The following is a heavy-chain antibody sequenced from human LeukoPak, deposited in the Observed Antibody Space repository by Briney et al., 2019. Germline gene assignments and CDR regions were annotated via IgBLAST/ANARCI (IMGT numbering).Heavy chain of an antibody. CDR1: GGSINNYY. CDR3: TRQGSYFNY. CDR2: IYYNGNT. J-gene: IGHJ4*02. V-gene: IGHV4-59*08. Sequence: SETLSLTCTVSGGSINNYYWSWIRQPPGKGLEWIGYIYYNGNTNYNPSLKSRVTISVDTSKNQFSLNLSSVTAADTAVYYCTRQGSYFNYWGQGTLVTVSS. D-gene: IGHD3-10*01.